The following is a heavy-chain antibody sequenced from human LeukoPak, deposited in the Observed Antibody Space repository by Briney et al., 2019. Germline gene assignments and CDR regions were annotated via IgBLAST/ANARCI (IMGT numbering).Heavy chain of an antibody. V-gene: IGHV4-59*08. Sequence: SETLSLTCTDPVGSIRTYYWSCLRQTPAKGPEWIGYIYNNGSPHYNPALTSRASMSIDASKTQFSLRLNSVTAADTAVYYCARNGGSWSFDYWGRGTLVTASS. D-gene: IGHD6-13*01. CDR2: IYNNGSP. CDR3: ARNGGSWSFDY. J-gene: IGHJ4*02. CDR1: VGSIRTYY.